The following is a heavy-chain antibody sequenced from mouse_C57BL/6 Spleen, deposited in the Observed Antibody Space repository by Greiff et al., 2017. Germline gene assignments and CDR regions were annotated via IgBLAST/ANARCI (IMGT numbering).Heavy chain of an antibody. Sequence: QVQLQQPGAELVKPGASVKVSCKASGYTFPSYWMHWVKQRPGQGLEWIGRIHPSDSDTNYNQKFKGKATLTVDKSSSTAYMQLSSLTSEDSAVYYGAIDYYDYDGFAYWGQRTLVTVSA. J-gene: IGHJ3*01. V-gene: IGHV1-74*01. CDR2: IHPSDSDT. D-gene: IGHD2-4*01. CDR3: AIDYYDYDGFAY. CDR1: GYTFPSYW.